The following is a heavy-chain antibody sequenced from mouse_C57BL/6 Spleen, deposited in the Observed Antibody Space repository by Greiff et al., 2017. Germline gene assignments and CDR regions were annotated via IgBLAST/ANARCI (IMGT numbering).Heavy chain of an antibody. CDR2: IYPGGGYT. CDR1: GYTFTNYW. CDR3: AREGRPGAMDY. V-gene: IGHV1-63*01. Sequence: VHLVESGAELVRPGTSVKMSCKASGYTFTNYWIGWAKQRPGHGLEWIGDIYPGGGYTNYNEKFKGKATLTADKSSSTAYMQFSSLTSEDSAIYYCAREGRPGAMDYWGQGTSVTVSS. J-gene: IGHJ4*01.